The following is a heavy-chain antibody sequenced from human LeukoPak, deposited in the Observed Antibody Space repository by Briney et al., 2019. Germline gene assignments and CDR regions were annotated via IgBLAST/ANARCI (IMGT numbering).Heavy chain of an antibody. CDR1: GGSISSYY. V-gene: IGHV4-59*01. Sequence: PSETLSLTCTVSGGSISSYYWSWIRQPPGKGLEWIGYIYYSGSTNYNPSLKSRVTISVDTSKNQFSLKLSSVTAADTAVYYWARAPREYFDYWGQGTLVTVSS. D-gene: IGHD1-26*01. CDR2: IYYSGST. J-gene: IGHJ4*02. CDR3: ARAPREYFDY.